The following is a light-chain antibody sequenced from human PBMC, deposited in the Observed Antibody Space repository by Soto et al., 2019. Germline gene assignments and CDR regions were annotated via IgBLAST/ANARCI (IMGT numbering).Light chain of an antibody. V-gene: IGKV3-20*01. CDR2: GAS. J-gene: IGKJ4*01. CDR3: QQYGRLPLT. Sequence: IVLTHSPGTLSLSPGERATLSCRASQSLSSSFLAWYQQTPGQAPRLLIYGASSRATGIPDRFSGSGSGTDFTLTISRLEPEDFALYYCQQYGRLPLTFGGGTKVEIK. CDR1: QSLSSSF.